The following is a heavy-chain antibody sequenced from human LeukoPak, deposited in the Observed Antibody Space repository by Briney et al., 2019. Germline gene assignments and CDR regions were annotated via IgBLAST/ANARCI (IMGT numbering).Heavy chain of an antibody. CDR3: AKDSSSSPGGSFDY. V-gene: IGHV3-9*01. J-gene: IGHJ4*02. D-gene: IGHD6-6*01. Sequence: QPGRSLRLSCAASGFTFDDYAMHWVRQAPGKGLEWVSGISWNSGSIGYADSVKGRFTISRDNAKNSLYLQMNSLRAEDTALYYCAKDSSSSPGGSFDYWGQGTLVTVSS. CDR1: GFTFDDYA. CDR2: ISWNSGSI.